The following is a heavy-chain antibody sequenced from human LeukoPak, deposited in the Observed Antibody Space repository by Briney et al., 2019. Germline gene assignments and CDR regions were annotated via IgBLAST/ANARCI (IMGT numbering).Heavy chain of an antibody. J-gene: IGHJ4*02. CDR1: GFTFSTFD. CDR2: ISSSGATT. D-gene: IGHD5-18*01. V-gene: IGHV3-48*03. Sequence: GGSLRLSCASSGFTFSTFDMNWVRQAPGKGLEWVSFISSSGATTSYADSVNGRFTVSRDNAKNSLYLQMNSLRTEDTALYYCARARGYSYGILDQWGQGTLVTVSS. CDR3: ARARGYSYGILDQ.